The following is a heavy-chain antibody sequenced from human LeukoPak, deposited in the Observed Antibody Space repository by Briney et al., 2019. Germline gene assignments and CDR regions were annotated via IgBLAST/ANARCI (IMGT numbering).Heavy chain of an antibody. CDR1: GGTFSSYA. D-gene: IGHD1-26*01. CDR3: AREIIVGATTFDY. CDR2: IIPIFGTA. J-gene: IGHJ4*02. Sequence: SVKVSCKASGGTFSSYAISWVRQAPGQGLEWMGGIIPIFGTANYAQKFQGRVTITTDESTSTAYMELSSLRSEDTAVYYCAREIIVGATTFDYWGQGTLVTVSS. V-gene: IGHV1-69*05.